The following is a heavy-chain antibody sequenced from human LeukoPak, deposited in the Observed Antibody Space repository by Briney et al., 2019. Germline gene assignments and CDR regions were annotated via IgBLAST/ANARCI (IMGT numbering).Heavy chain of an antibody. CDR3: ARDRTMVQVAFDI. CDR2: IYYSGSA. J-gene: IGHJ3*02. Sequence: PSETLSLTCTVSGGSISSSSNYWGWIRQPPGKGLEWIGSIYYSGSAYYNPSLKSRVTISLDTSKNQFSLKLSSVTAADTAVYYCARDRTMVQVAFDIWGQGTMVTVSS. CDR1: GGSISSSSNY. V-gene: IGHV4-39*07. D-gene: IGHD3-10*01.